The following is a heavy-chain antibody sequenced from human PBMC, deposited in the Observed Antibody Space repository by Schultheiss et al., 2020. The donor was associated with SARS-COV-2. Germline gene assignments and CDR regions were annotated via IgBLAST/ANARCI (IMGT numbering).Heavy chain of an antibody. V-gene: IGHV1-2*04. CDR1: GYTFTSYG. Sequence: ASVKVSCMASGYTFTSYGISWVRQAPGQGLEWMGRINPNSGGTNYAQKFQGWVTMTRDTSLSTDYMELSRLRSDDTAVYYRASSTFRDYYGMDVWGQGTTVTVSS. CDR2: INPNSGGT. J-gene: IGHJ6*02. D-gene: IGHD2/OR15-2a*01. CDR3: ASSTFRDYYGMDV.